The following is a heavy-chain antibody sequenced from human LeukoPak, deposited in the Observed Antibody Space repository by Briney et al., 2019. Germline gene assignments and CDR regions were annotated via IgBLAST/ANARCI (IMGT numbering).Heavy chain of an antibody. CDR3: ARKAQYNGHYPLDY. V-gene: IGHV3-23*01. J-gene: IGHJ4*02. CDR1: GFTFTSYS. CDR2: TSDRGDYT. Sequence: GGSLRLSCAASGFTFTSYSMSWVRQALGKGLEWVSGTSDRGDYTYYADSVKGRFTISRDSSKNTLFLQMNSLRAEDTALYFCARKAQYNGHYPLDYWGQGTLVTVSS. D-gene: IGHD1-7*01.